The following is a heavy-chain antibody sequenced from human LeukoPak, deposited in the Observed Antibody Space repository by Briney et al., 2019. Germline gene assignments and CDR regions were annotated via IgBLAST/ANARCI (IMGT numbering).Heavy chain of an antibody. CDR1: RYTVTSYD. V-gene: IGHV1-8*01. J-gene: IGHJ4*02. CDR3: ARLAETPDYYSNGGYFYLGY. CDR2: MNPNTGRT. D-gene: IGHD3-22*01. Sequence: ASVKVSCKASRYTVTSYDINWVREAAGQGLEWMGWMNPNTGRTGYAQKFQGRVTMTRDTSISTAYMELSSLRSEDTAVYYCARLAETPDYYSNGGYFYLGYWGQGTPVTVSS.